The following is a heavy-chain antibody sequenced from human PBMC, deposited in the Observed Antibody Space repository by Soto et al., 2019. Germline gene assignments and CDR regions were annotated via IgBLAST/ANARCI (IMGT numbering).Heavy chain of an antibody. J-gene: IGHJ5*02. V-gene: IGHV3-30*03. CDR3: ASAEAAVSNQNWFDP. Sequence: HPAGSLRLSCAASGFTFSSYGMHWVRQAPGKGLEWVANITHDGSDKYYGDSVKGRFTISRDNAKNSLYLQMNSLRAEDTAVYYCASAEAAVSNQNWFDPWGQGTLVTVS. CDR2: ITHDGSDK. D-gene: IGHD6-19*01. CDR1: GFTFSSYG.